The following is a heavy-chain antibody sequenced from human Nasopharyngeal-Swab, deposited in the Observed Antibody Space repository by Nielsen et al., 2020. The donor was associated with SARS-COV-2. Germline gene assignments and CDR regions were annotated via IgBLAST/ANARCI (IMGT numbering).Heavy chain of an antibody. J-gene: IGHJ3*02. CDR1: GFTFSSYD. CDR2: IGNAGDP. D-gene: IGHD6-19*01. Sequence: GESLKISCAASGFTFSSYDMHWVRQATGKGLEWVSAIGNAGDPYYPGSVKGRFTISRENAKNSLYLQMNSLRAGDTAVYYCARASGSDAFDIWGQGTMVTVSS. CDR3: ARASGSDAFDI. V-gene: IGHV3-13*05.